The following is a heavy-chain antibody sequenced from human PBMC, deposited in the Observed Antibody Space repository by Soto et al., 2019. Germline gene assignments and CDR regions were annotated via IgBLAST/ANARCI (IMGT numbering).Heavy chain of an antibody. Sequence: QVQLVQSGAEVKKPGSSVKVSCKASGGIFGSYAISWVRQAPGQGLEWMGGIIPITATANYAQKFQGRVTITADESTSTASMQLSSLRSEDTAVYYCARSQGSSTSLEIYYYYYYGMDVWGQGTTVTVSS. V-gene: IGHV1-69*01. CDR3: ARSQGSSTSLEIYYYYYYGMDV. D-gene: IGHD2-2*01. CDR2: IIPITATA. CDR1: GGIFGSYA. J-gene: IGHJ6*02.